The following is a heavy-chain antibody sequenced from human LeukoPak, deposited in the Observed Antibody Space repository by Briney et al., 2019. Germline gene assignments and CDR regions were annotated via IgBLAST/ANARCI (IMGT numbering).Heavy chain of an antibody. CDR1: GFTFSSYA. Sequence: GRSLRLSCAASGFTFSSYAMHWVRQAPGKGLECVAVISYDGSKKYYADSVKGRFTISRDNSKNTLYLQMNSLRAEDTAVYYCAKEFNFFRGVIISTDYWGQGTLVTVSS. CDR2: ISYDGSKK. J-gene: IGHJ4*02. D-gene: IGHD3-10*01. V-gene: IGHV3-30-3*01. CDR3: AKEFNFFRGVIISTDY.